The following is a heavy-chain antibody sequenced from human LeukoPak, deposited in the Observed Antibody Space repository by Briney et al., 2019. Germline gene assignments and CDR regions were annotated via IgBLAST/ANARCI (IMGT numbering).Heavy chain of an antibody. J-gene: IGHJ5*02. CDR2: IWYDGSNK. D-gene: IGHD3-10*01. V-gene: IGHV3-33*01. CDR1: GFTFSSYS. CDR3: ARAPRRYYGSGADNWFDP. Sequence: GGSLRLSCAASGFTFSSYSMHWVRQAPGKGLEWVAVIWYDGSNKYYADSVKGRFTISRDNSKNTLYLQMNSLRAEDTAVYYCARAPRRYYGSGADNWFDPWGQGTLVTVSS.